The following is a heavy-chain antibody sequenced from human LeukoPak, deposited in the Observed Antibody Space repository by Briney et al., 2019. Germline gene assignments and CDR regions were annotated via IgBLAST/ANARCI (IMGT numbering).Heavy chain of an antibody. D-gene: IGHD1-26*01. Sequence: PGGSLRLSCAASGFTFNSYWMSWVRQAPGKGLEWVANIKQDGSAKYYVDSVKGRFTISRDNAKNSLCLQMNSLRAEDTAIYYCVRSGGYWGQGTLVTVSS. V-gene: IGHV3-7*05. CDR2: IKQDGSAK. CDR1: GFTFNSYW. J-gene: IGHJ4*02. CDR3: VRSGGY.